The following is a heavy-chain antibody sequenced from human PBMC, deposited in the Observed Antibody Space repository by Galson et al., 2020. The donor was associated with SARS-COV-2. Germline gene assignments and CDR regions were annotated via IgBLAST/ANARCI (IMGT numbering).Heavy chain of an antibody. V-gene: IGHV3-48*03. Sequence: GGSLRLSCAASGFTFSTSEMNWVRQAPGKGLAWVSYISSSGTFIYYADSVKGRFTISRDNAKNSLYLQMNSLRDEDTAVYYCASQREYYYDGSGYYSDYWGQGTLVTVSS. J-gene: IGHJ4*02. CDR1: GFTFSTSE. CDR3: ASQREYYYDGSGYYSDY. CDR2: ISSSGTFI. D-gene: IGHD3-22*01.